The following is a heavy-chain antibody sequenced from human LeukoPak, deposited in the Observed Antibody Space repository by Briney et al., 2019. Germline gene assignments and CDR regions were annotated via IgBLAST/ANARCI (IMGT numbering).Heavy chain of an antibody. CDR3: ARGRFSYGYPYYFDY. J-gene: IGHJ4*02. V-gene: IGHV4-61*01. Sequence: SETLSLTCTVSGGSVSSGSYYWSWIRQPPGKGLEWIGHIYYSGRTNYNPSLKSRVTISVATSKNQFSLKLSSVTAADTAVYYCARGRFSYGYPYYFDYWGQGTLVTVSS. CDR1: GGSVSSGSYY. D-gene: IGHD5-18*01. CDR2: IYYSGRT.